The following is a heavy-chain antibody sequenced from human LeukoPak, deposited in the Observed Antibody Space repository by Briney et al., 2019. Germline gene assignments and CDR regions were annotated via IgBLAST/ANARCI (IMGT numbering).Heavy chain of an antibody. D-gene: IGHD3-22*01. V-gene: IGHV3-11*06. CDR3: ARDQSYYYDGSGYSGVDY. Sequence: SGGSLRLSCAASGFTFSDYYMSWIRQAPGKGLEWVSYISSSSSYTNYADSVKGRFTISRDNPKNSLYLQMNSLRAEDTAVYYCARDQSYYYDGSGYSGVDYWGQGTLVTVSS. CDR1: GFTFSDYY. CDR2: ISSSSSYT. J-gene: IGHJ4*02.